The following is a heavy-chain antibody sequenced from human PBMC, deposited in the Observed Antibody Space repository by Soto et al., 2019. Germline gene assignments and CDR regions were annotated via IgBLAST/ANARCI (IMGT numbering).Heavy chain of an antibody. CDR2: IYYSGST. J-gene: IGHJ4*02. Sequence: SETLSLTCTVSGGSISSYYWSWIRQPPGKGLEWIGYIYYSGSTNYNPSLKSRVTISVDTSKNQFSLKLSSVTAADTAVYYCARVNSLELGAVDYWGQGTLVTVSS. V-gene: IGHV4-59*01. CDR3: ARVNSLELGAVDY. D-gene: IGHD1-7*01. CDR1: GGSISSYY.